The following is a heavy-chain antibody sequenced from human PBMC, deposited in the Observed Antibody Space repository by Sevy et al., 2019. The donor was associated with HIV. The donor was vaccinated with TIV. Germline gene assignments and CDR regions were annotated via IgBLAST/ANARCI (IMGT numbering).Heavy chain of an antibody. D-gene: IGHD3-3*01. J-gene: IGHJ6*02. Sequence: ASVKVSCKASGYTFTSYGISWVRQATGRGLEWMGWISVYNGNTNYAQKVQGRVTLTTETSTSTVYMELRSLRSDDTAVYYCARGPEDWSGYYYHYYGMDVWGQGTTVTVSS. CDR2: ISVYNGNT. CDR1: GYTFTSYG. V-gene: IGHV1-18*01. CDR3: ARGPEDWSGYYYHYYGMDV.